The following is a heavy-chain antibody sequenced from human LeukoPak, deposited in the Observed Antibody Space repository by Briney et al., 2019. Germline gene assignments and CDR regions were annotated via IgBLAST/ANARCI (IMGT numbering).Heavy chain of an antibody. D-gene: IGHD6-19*01. Sequence: GGSLRLSCAASGFTFSSYGMHWVRQAPGKGLEWVAVISYDGSNKYYADSVKGRFTISRDNSKNTLYLQMNSLRAEDTAVYYCANWQYSSGWRGDYWGQGTLVTVSS. CDR3: ANWQYSSGWRGDY. CDR1: GFTFSSYG. CDR2: ISYDGSNK. J-gene: IGHJ4*02. V-gene: IGHV3-30*18.